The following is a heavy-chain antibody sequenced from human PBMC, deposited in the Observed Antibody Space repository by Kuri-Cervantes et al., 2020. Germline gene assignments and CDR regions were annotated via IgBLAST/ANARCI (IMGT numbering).Heavy chain of an antibody. J-gene: IGHJ4*02. Sequence: ASVKVSCKASGYTFTGYNLHWVRQAPGQGLEWMGWISAYNGNTNYAQKLQGRVTMTTDTSTSTAYMELRSLRSDDTAVYYCARAFLGFSGYTMGYSYGFDDYWGQGTLVTVSS. CDR1: GYTFTGYN. CDR3: ARAFLGFSGYTMGYSYGFDDY. V-gene: IGHV1-18*04. D-gene: IGHD5-18*01. CDR2: ISAYNGNT.